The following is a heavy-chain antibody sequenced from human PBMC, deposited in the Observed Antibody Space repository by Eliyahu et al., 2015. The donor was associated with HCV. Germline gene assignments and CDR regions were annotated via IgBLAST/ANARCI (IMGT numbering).Heavy chain of an antibody. CDR2: ISYDGSNK. Sequence: QVQLVESGGGVVQPGRSLRLSCAASGFTFSSYAMHWVRQAPGKGLEWVAVISYDGSNKYYADSVKGRFTISRDNSKNTLYLQMNSLRAEDTAVYYCARDRGRYSGPLASWYFDLWGRGTLVTVSS. D-gene: IGHD5-12*01. V-gene: IGHV3-30*01. CDR1: GFTFSSYA. CDR3: ARDRGRYSGPLASWYFDL. J-gene: IGHJ2*01.